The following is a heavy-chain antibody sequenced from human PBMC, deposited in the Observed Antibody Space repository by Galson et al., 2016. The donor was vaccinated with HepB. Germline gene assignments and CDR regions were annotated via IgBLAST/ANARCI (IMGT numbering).Heavy chain of an antibody. D-gene: IGHD3-3*02. CDR2: TYYRSNWHY. CDR3: ARGGHDSIPV. J-gene: IGHJ4*02. CDR1: GDSVSSNSAT. Sequence: CAISGDSVSSNSATWNWIRQSPSRGLEWLGRTYYRSNWHYDYAVSVKGRITINPDTSKNQFSLQLNSVTPEDTALYYCARGGHDSIPVWGLGTLVTVSS. V-gene: IGHV6-1*01.